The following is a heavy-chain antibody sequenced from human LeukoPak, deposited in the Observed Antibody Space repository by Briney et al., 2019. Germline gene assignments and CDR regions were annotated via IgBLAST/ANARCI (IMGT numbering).Heavy chain of an antibody. V-gene: IGHV3-21*01. D-gene: IGHD3-22*01. Sequence: PGGSLRLSCAASGFTFSSYSMNWVRQAPGKGLEWVSSISSSSSYIYYADSVKGRFTNSRDNAKNSLYLQMNSLRAEDTAVYYCARAPYHDSSGVLMGFDYWGQGTLVTVSS. J-gene: IGHJ4*02. CDR3: ARAPYHDSSGVLMGFDY. CDR2: ISSSSSYI. CDR1: GFTFSSYS.